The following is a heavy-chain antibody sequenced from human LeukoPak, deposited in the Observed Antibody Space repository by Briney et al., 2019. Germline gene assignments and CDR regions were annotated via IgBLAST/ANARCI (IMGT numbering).Heavy chain of an antibody. CDR1: GFTFGYYW. CDR2: IGPDGSEK. D-gene: IGHD1-1*01. Sequence: GGSLRLSCAASGFTFGYYWMSWVRQAPGTGLEWVANIGPDGSEKYYVDSVKGRFIISRDNAKSSLFLQMNSLRDEDTAVYYCASGLRGTYWGQGTLVTVSS. CDR3: ASGLRGTY. J-gene: IGHJ4*02. V-gene: IGHV3-7*01.